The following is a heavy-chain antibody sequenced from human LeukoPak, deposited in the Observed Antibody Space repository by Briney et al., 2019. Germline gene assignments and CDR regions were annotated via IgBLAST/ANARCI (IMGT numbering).Heavy chain of an antibody. J-gene: IGHJ4*02. V-gene: IGHV4-34*01. CDR2: INHSGST. Sequence: SEALSLTCAVYGGSFSVSNYYWSWIRQPPGKGLEWIGEINHSGSTNYNPSLKSRVTISVDTSKNQFSLKLSSVTAADTAVHYCARVGRITIFGVVSGGGQGTLVTVSS. CDR1: GGSFSVSNYY. D-gene: IGHD3-3*01. CDR3: ARVGRITIFGVVSG.